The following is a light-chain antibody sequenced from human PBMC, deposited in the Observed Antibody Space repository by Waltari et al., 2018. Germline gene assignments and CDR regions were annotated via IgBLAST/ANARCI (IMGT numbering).Light chain of an antibody. CDR2: LGS. J-gene: IGKJ4*01. V-gene: IGKV2-28*01. CDR3: MQALQTPLT. CDR1: QSLLHSNGYNY. Sequence: EIVMTQSPLSLPVSPGEPASISCRSSQSLLHSNGYNYLDWYLQKPGQSPQLLIYLGSYRASGVPDRFSGSGSGTDFTLKISRVEAEDVGVYYCMQALQTPLTFAGGTKVEIK.